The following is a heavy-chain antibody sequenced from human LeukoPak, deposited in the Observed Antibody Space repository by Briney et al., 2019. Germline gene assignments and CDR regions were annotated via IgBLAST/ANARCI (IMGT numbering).Heavy chain of an antibody. V-gene: IGHV5-51*01. CDR2: IYPGDSDT. D-gene: IGHD3-22*01. J-gene: IGHJ6*02. CDR3: ARHGHYYDSSGYYSGMDV. Sequence: GESLKISCKGSGYSFTSYWIGWVRQMPGKGLEWMGIIYPGDSDTRYSPSFQGQVTISADKSISTAYLQWSSLKASDTAMYYCARHGHYYDSSGYYSGMDVWGQGTTVTVSS. CDR1: GYSFTSYW.